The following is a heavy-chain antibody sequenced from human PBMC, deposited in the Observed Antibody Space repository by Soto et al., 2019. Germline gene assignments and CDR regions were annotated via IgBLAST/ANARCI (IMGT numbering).Heavy chain of an antibody. CDR1: GYTFTSYD. V-gene: IGHV1-8*01. CDR3: ASETTRYGMDV. CDR2: MNPNSGNT. J-gene: IGHJ6*02. D-gene: IGHD1-1*01. Sequence: QVQLVQSGAEVKKPGASVTVSCKASGYTFTSYDINWVRQATGQGLEGMGWMNPNSGNTGYAQKFQGRVTMTRNTSISTAYMELSSLRSEGTAVYYCASETTRYGMDVWGQGTTVTVSS.